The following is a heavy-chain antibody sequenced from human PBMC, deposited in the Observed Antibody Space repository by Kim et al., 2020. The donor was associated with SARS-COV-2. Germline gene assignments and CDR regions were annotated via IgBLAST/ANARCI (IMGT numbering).Heavy chain of an antibody. V-gene: IGHV4-39*01. Sequence: SETLSLTCTVSGGSISSSSYYWGWIRQPPGKGLEWIGSIYYSWSTYYNPSLKSRVTISVDTSKNQFSLKLSSVTAADTAVYYCARHLAEYSSSWYSSFDYWGQGPLVTVSS. J-gene: IGHJ4*02. CDR1: GGSISSSSYY. D-gene: IGHD6-13*01. CDR3: ARHLAEYSSSWYSSFDY. CDR2: IYYSWST.